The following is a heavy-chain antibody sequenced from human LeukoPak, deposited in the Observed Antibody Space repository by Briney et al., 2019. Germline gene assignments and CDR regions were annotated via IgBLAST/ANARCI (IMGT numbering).Heavy chain of an antibody. V-gene: IGHV1-69*05. CDR1: GGTFSSYA. Sequence: SVKVSCKASGGTFSSYAISWVRQAPGQGLEWMGRIIPIFGTANYAQKFQGRVTITTDESTSTAYMELSSLRSEDTAVYYCARICDNFWSGCHIDPWGQGTLVTVSS. J-gene: IGHJ5*02. CDR2: IIPIFGTA. D-gene: IGHD3-3*01. CDR3: ARICDNFWSGCHIDP.